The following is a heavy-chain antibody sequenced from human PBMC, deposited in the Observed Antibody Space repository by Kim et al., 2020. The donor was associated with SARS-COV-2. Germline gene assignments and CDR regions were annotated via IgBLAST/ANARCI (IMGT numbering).Heavy chain of an antibody. Sequence: RYSPSFQVQVTISADKSISTAYLQWSSLKASDTAMYYCARHTAVAGGVDYWGQGTLVTVSS. J-gene: IGHJ4*02. D-gene: IGHD6-19*01. V-gene: IGHV5-51*01. CDR3: ARHTAVAGGVDY.